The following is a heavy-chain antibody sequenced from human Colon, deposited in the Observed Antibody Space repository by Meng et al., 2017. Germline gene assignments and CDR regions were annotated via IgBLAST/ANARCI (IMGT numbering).Heavy chain of an antibody. CDR2: IYYGGST. V-gene: IGHV4-4*02. CDR3: ARDLNRLRPEGDI. CDR1: GGSISNNTW. Sequence: GSLRLSCAVSGGSISNNTWWSWVRQPPGKGLEWIGEIYYGGSTNYNPSLKSRVTILVDESKNHFSLRLSSVTAADTAVYYCARDLNRLRPEGDIWGQGTMVTVSS. D-gene: IGHD2-15*01. J-gene: IGHJ3*02.